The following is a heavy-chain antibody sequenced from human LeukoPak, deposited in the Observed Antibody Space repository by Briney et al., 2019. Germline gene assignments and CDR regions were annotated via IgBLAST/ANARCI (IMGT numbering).Heavy chain of an antibody. Sequence: SVKVSCKASGGTFSSYAISWVRQAPGQGLEWMGGIIPIFGTANYAQKFQGRVTITRDTSASTAYMELSSLRSEDTAVYYCARGTPIPPYYDFWSGYYTGMDYWGQGTLVTVSS. V-gene: IGHV1-69*05. CDR3: ARGTPIPPYYDFWSGYYTGMDY. D-gene: IGHD3-3*01. CDR2: IIPIFGTA. J-gene: IGHJ4*02. CDR1: GGTFSSYA.